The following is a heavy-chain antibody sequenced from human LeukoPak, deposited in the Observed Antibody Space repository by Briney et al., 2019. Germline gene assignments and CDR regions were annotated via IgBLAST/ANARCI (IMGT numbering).Heavy chain of an antibody. J-gene: IGHJ4*02. Sequence: GGSLRLSCAASGFTLYHYGMSWVRQAPGKRLEWVSSIHGGDSSGVTTFYADSVKGRFTISRDNSKNTLYLQINSLRVEDTAVYYCAKDTTIFGVVTCFDYWGQGTLVTVSS. D-gene: IGHD3-3*01. CDR1: GFTLYHYG. CDR3: AKDTTIFGVVTCFDY. V-gene: IGHV3-23*01. CDR2: IHGGDSSGVTT.